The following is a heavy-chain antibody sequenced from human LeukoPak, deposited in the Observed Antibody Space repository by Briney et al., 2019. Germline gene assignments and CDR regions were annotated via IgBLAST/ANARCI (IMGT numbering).Heavy chain of an antibody. CDR2: IYYSGST. CDR3: ARWVYESSGYRWFDP. Sequence: PSQTLSLTCTVSGGPISIGGYYWSWIRQHPGKGLEWIGYIYYSGSTNYNPSLKSRVTISVDTSKNQFSLKLNSVTAADTAVYYCARWVYESSGYRWFDPWGQGTLVTVSA. V-gene: IGHV4-61*08. CDR1: GGPISIGGYY. J-gene: IGHJ5*02. D-gene: IGHD3-22*01.